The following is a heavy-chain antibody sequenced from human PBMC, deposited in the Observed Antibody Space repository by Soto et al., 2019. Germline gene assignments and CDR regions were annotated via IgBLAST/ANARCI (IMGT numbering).Heavy chain of an antibody. J-gene: IGHJ6*02. CDR1: GGSFSGYY. CDR2: INHSGST. CDR3: ARDRYRAYGSGLYGMDV. V-gene: IGHV4-34*01. Sequence: SETLSLTCAVYGGSFSGYYWSWIRQPPGKGLEWIGEINHSGSTNYNPSLKSRVTISVDTSKNQFSLKLSSVTAADTAGYYCARDRYRAYGSGLYGMDVWGQGTTVTVSS. D-gene: IGHD3-10*01.